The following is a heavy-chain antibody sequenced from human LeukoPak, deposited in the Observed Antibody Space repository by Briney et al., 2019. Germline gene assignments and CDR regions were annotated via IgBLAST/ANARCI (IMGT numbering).Heavy chain of an antibody. CDR1: GYSFTIFH. CDR2: INPSDGGT. D-gene: IGHD5-12*01. V-gene: IGHV1-46*01. CDR3: ARESTFRLLRNVSDI. Sequence: GASVQVSCKASGYSFTIFHIHWVRQAPGQGLEWMGMINPSDGGTSYAQKFQGRVTMTSDTSTTTVAMDLSSLRSDDTAVYYCARESTFRLLRNVSDIWGQGTMVTVSS. J-gene: IGHJ3*02.